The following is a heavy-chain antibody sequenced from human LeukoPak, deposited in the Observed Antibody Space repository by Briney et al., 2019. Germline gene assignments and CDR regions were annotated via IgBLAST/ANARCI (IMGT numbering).Heavy chain of an antibody. V-gene: IGHV4-39*07. J-gene: IGHJ4*02. CDR3: ARGGSTYDY. CDR2: IYYSGST. CDR1: GGSISSSSYY. Sequence: PSETLSLTCTVSGGSISSSSYYWGWIRQPPGKGLEWIGSIYYSGSTYYNPSLRTRVTISVDTSENQLSLVLTSVTAADTAVYYCARGGSTYDYWGQGTLVTVSS. D-gene: IGHD6-13*01.